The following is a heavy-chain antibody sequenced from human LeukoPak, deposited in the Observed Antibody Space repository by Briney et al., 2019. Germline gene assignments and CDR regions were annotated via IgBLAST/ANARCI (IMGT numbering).Heavy chain of an antibody. V-gene: IGHV3-23*01. CDR1: GFTFSSHA. Sequence: PGGSLRLSCAASGFTFSSHAMSWVRQAPGKGLEWISGISGSAGISTYYADSVKGRFTISRDNSKNTLYLQMNSLRAGDTAIYYCVESSPPDYWGQGTLPTVSS. D-gene: IGHD6-19*01. CDR2: ISGSAGIST. J-gene: IGHJ4*02. CDR3: VESSPPDY.